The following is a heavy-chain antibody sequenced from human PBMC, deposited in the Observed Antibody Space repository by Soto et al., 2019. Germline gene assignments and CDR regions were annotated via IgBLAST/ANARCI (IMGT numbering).Heavy chain of an antibody. CDR1: GGTFNRQA. Sequence: QVVQSGAEVKKPGSSVKVSCKASGGTFNRQAFSWVRQAPGQGLEWMGGFTPIFGTTDYSQKFQGRGTITADEATSTAYMELSSLTSDDTAVYYCARVDSSMFEGGEWFDPWGQGTLVTVSS. CDR3: ARVDSSMFEGGEWFDP. V-gene: IGHV1-69*12. CDR2: FTPIFGTT. D-gene: IGHD3-10*02. J-gene: IGHJ5*02.